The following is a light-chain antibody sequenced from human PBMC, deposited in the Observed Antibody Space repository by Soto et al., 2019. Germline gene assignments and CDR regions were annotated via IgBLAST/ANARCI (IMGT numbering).Light chain of an antibody. CDR3: TSYTSSSTLDA. J-gene: IGLJ1*01. CDR2: EVS. Sequence: QSALTQPASVSGSPGQSITISCTGTSSDVGGYNYVSWYQQHPGKAPKLIIYEVSNRPTGDSNRYSGSKSGHTASLTISGLQSEDEADYFCTSYTSSSTLDAFGTGTKVSVL. V-gene: IGLV2-14*01. CDR1: SSDVGGYNY.